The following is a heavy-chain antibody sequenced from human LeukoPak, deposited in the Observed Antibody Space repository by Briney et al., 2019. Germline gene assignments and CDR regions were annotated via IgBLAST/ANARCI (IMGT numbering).Heavy chain of an antibody. CDR2: IYYSGST. J-gene: IGHJ4*02. V-gene: IGHV4-59*01. CDR3: ARDYYDSSGPYFDY. D-gene: IGHD3-22*01. Sequence: SETQSLTCTVSGGSISSYYWSWIRQPPGKGLEWIGYIYYSGSTNYNPSLKSRVTISVDTSKNQFSLKLSSVTAADAAVYYCARDYYDSSGPYFDYWGQGTLVTVSS. CDR1: GGSISSYY.